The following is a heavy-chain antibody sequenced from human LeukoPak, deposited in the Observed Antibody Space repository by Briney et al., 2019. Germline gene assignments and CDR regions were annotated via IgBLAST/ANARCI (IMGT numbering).Heavy chain of an antibody. CDR2: ISGSGGST. J-gene: IGHJ4*02. CDR1: GFTFSSYA. D-gene: IGHD5-12*01. V-gene: IGHV3-23*01. Sequence: PGGSLRLSCAASGFTFSSYAMMWVRQAPGKGLEWVSAISGSGGSTYYADSVKGRFTISRDNSKNTLYLQMNRLRAEDTAVYYCAKDVRADIVVLLDYWGQGTLVTVSS. CDR3: AKDVRADIVVLLDY.